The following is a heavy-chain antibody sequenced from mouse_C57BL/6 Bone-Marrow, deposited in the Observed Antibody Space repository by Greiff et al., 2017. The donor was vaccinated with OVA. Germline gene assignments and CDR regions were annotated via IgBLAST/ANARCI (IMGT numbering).Heavy chain of an antibody. J-gene: IGHJ2*01. D-gene: IGHD1-1*01. CDR3: ARGENYYPHFDY. V-gene: IGHV1-52*01. CDR2: IDPSDSET. Sequence: QVQLKQSGPELVRPGSSVKLSCKASGYTFTSYWMHWVKQRPIQGLEWIGNIDPSDSETHYNQKFKDKATLTVDKSSSTAYMQLSSLTSEDSAVYYCARGENYYPHFDYWGQGTTLTVSS. CDR1: GYTFTSYW.